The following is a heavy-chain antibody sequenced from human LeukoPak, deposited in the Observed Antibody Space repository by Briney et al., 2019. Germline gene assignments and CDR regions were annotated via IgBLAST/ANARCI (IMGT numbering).Heavy chain of an antibody. Sequence: SETLSLTCTVSGGSISSSSYYWGWIRQPPGKGLEWIGSIYYSGSTYYNPSLKSRVTISVDTSKNQFSLKLSSVTAADTAVYYCARKQVVPAAMGYMDVWGKGTTVTVSS. V-gene: IGHV4-39*07. J-gene: IGHJ6*03. CDR2: IYYSGST. CDR1: GGSISSSSYY. D-gene: IGHD2-2*01. CDR3: ARKQVVPAAMGYMDV.